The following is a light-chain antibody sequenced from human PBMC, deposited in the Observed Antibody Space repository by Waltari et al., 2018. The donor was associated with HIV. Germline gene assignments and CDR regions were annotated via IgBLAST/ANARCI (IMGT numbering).Light chain of an antibody. V-gene: IGKV1-39*01. CDR2: SAS. Sequence: DLQLTQSPSSVSAAVGDRVIITCRASQDIKKNVNWYQQKPGRSPRLLIYSASGLQSGVPSTFSGSGSGLEFNLTIAALEAEDSALFYCQQSHRTPLTFGGGTRLEIK. CDR3: QQSHRTPLT. CDR1: QDIKKN. J-gene: IGKJ5*01.